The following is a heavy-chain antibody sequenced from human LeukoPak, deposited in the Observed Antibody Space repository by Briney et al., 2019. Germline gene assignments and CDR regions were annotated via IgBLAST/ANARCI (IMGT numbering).Heavy chain of an antibody. Sequence: PGGSLRLSCVTSGFTFSTYWMHWVRQVPGKGLVWVARIKGDGSSTRHADSMKGRFTISRDNAKNTLYLQMNSLRDEDTAVYYCVREGLECSGSSCQRAAFDYWGQGTLVTVSS. V-gene: IGHV3-74*01. J-gene: IGHJ4*02. D-gene: IGHD2-2*01. CDR3: VREGLECSGSSCQRAAFDY. CDR2: IKGDGSST. CDR1: GFTFSTYW.